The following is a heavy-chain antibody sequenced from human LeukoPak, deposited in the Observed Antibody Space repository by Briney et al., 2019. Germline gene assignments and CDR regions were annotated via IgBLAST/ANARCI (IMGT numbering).Heavy chain of an antibody. V-gene: IGHV3-15*01. CDR2: IKSKTDGGTT. D-gene: IGHD1-26*01. CDR3: AREYSGGSSSLDY. CDR1: GFSFRNAW. Sequence: AGGSLRLSCAASGFSFRNAWFSWVRQAPGKGLEWVGRIKSKTDGGTTDYAAPVKGRFTISRDDSKNTLYLQMYSLKTEDTAVYYCAREYSGGSSSLDYWGQGILVTVSS. J-gene: IGHJ4*02.